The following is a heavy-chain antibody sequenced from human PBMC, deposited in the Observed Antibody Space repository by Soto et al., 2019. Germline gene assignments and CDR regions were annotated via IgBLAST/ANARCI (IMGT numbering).Heavy chain of an antibody. CDR2: INSDGSST. Sequence: PGGSLRHSCAASGVTFSSYWMHWVRQAPGKGLVWVSRINSDGSSTSYADSVKGRFTISRDNAKNTLYLQMNSLRAEDTAVYYCAMEGISYDYGDESYGMDVWGQGTTVTVSS. J-gene: IGHJ6*02. V-gene: IGHV3-74*01. D-gene: IGHD4-17*01. CDR1: GVTFSSYW. CDR3: AMEGISYDYGDESYGMDV.